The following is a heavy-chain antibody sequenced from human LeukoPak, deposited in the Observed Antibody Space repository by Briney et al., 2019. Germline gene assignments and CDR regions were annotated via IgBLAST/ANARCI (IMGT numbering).Heavy chain of an antibody. CDR2: IYDDDRT. Sequence: WGSLRLSCTASGFSVSGTLMDWVRQAPGKGLEWVSVIYDDDRTVYTDSVKGRFTISRDSSKNTVYLQMNSLRPDDSAVYYCTRDRARTQSWVEFDLWGLGTLVTVSS. V-gene: IGHV3-53*05. D-gene: IGHD4-11*01. CDR3: TRDRARTQSWVEFDL. CDR1: GFSVSGTL. J-gene: IGHJ5*02.